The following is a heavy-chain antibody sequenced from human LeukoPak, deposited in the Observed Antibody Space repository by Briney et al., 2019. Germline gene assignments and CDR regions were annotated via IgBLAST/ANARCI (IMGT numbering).Heavy chain of an antibody. J-gene: IGHJ4*02. V-gene: IGHV3-74*01. Sequence: GGSLRLSCAASGFTFSSYWMHWVRQAPGKGLVWVSRINSDGSSTSYADSVKGRFTISRDNAKNTLYLQMTSLRAEDTAVYYCARAEYYYDSSGYVHFDYWGQGTLVTVSS. D-gene: IGHD3-22*01. CDR3: ARAEYYYDSSGYVHFDY. CDR2: INSDGSST. CDR1: GFTFSSYW.